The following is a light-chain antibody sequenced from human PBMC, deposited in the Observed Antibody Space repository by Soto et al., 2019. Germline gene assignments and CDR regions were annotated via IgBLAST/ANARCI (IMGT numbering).Light chain of an antibody. J-gene: IGKJ2*01. CDR2: GAS. Sequence: EVVLTQSPATLSVSPGDRATLSCRASESGSNNLAWYQQNPCQAARLLIYGASTGATGLPARFSASGSGTEFTLTISSLQSEDFAVYYCQQYNNWPPYTFGQGTRLEIK. V-gene: IGKV3-15*01. CDR1: ESGSNN. CDR3: QQYNNWPPYT.